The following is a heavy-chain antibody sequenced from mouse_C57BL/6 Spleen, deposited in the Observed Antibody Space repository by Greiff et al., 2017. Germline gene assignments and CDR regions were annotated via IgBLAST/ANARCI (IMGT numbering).Heavy chain of an antibody. D-gene: IGHD3-2*02. J-gene: IGHJ3*01. CDR1: GFTFSSYA. CDR3: TGQLRPSWFAY. V-gene: IGHV5-9-1*02. Sequence: EVKVVESGEGLVKPGGSLKLSCAASGFTFSSYAMSWVRQTPEKRLEWVAYISSGGDYIYYADTVKGRFTISRDNARNTLYLQMSSLKSEDTAMYYCTGQLRPSWFAYWGQGTLVTVSA. CDR2: ISSGGDYI.